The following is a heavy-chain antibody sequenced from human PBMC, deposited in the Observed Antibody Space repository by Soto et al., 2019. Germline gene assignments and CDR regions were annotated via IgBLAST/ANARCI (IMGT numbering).Heavy chain of an antibody. D-gene: IGHD6-19*01. Sequence: EVQLVESGGGLVQPGGSLRLSCAASGFTFSIFSMSWVRQAPGKGLEWISYVNAAANDIYYTDSVRGRFTISRDNAKNPLYLQMTSLRDDDTAIYYCVRDRMWEQWLGPHDAFEIWGQGTMVTVS. V-gene: IGHV3-48*02. CDR3: VRDRMWEQWLGPHDAFEI. CDR1: GFTFSIFS. CDR2: VNAAANDI. J-gene: IGHJ3*02.